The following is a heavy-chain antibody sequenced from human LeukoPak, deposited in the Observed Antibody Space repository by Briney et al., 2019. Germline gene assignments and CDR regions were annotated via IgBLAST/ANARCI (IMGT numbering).Heavy chain of an antibody. CDR2: IYTSGST. CDR1: GGSFSGYY. J-gene: IGHJ4*02. D-gene: IGHD2-2*02. Sequence: SETLSLTCAVYGGSFSGYYWSWIRQPAGKGLEWIGRIYTSGSTNYNPSLKSRVTMSVDTSKNQFSLKLSSVTAADTAVYYCARTRVGCSSTSCYNNFDYWGQGTLVTVSS. CDR3: ARTRVGCSSTSCYNNFDY. V-gene: IGHV4-59*10.